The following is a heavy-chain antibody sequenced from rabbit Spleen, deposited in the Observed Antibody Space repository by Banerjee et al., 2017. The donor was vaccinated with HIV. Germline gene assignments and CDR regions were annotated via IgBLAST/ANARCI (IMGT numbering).Heavy chain of an antibody. V-gene: IGHV1S40*01. CDR3: ARDTSSSFSSYGMDL. CDR1: GFAFSSNDY. CDR2: IYAGSSGYT. D-gene: IGHD1-1*01. J-gene: IGHJ6*01. Sequence: QSLEESGGDLVKPGASLTLTCTASGFAFSSNDYMCWVRQAPGKGLEWIACIYAGSSGYTYSATWAKGRFTCSKPSSTTVTLQMTSLTAADTATYFCARDTSSSFSSYGMDLWGPGTLV.